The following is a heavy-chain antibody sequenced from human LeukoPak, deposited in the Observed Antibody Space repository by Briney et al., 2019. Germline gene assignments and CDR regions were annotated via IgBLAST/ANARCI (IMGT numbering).Heavy chain of an antibody. V-gene: IGHV1-46*01. CDR3: ARDGITMIVVVNYGMDV. CDR2: INPSGGST. J-gene: IGHJ6*02. CDR1: GYTFTSYY. D-gene: IGHD3-22*01. Sequence: ASVKVSCKASGYTFTSYYMHWVRQAPGQGLEWMGIINPSGGSTSYAQKFQGRVTMTRDTSTSTVYMELSSLRSEDTAVYYCARDGITMIVVVNYGMDVWGQGTTVTVSS.